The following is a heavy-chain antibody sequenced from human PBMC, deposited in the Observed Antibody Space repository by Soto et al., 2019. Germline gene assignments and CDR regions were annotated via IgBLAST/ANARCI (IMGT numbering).Heavy chain of an antibody. D-gene: IGHD4-17*01. CDR1: GGSISSGGYY. CDR2: IYYSGST. Sequence: SETLSLTCTVSGGSISSGGYYWSWVRQQPGKGLERIGYIYYSGSTYYNPSLKSRVTISVDTSKNQFSLKLSSVTAADTAVYYCARKTTVTTSFDYWGQGTLVTVSS. V-gene: IGHV4-31*03. CDR3: ARKTTVTTSFDY. J-gene: IGHJ4*02.